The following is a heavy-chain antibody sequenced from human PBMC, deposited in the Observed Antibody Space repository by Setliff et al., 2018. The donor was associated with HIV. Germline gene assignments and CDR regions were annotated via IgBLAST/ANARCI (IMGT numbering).Heavy chain of an antibody. CDR1: GYTFTGYY. Sequence: ASVKVSCKASGYTFTGYYMHWVRQAPGQGLEWMGYFDPQDGKTIYAQKFQGRVTMTEDTSTYTAYMELSGLRSEDTAVYYCARIVRPSYYYYYYMDVWGKGTTVTVYS. D-gene: IGHD3-10*02. CDR2: FDPQDGKT. J-gene: IGHJ6*03. V-gene: IGHV1-24*01. CDR3: ARIVRPSYYYYYYMDV.